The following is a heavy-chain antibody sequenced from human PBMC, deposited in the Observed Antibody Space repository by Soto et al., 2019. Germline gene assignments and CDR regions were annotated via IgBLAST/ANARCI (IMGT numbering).Heavy chain of an antibody. CDR2: IIPILGIA. Sequence: QVPLVQSGAEVKKPGSSVKVSCKASGGTFSSYTISWVRQAPGQGLEWMGRIIPILGIANYAQKFQGRVTITADKSTSTAYMELSSLRSEDTAVYYCASGYDSTKYYFDYWGQGTLVTVSS. D-gene: IGHD5-12*01. V-gene: IGHV1-69*02. CDR1: GGTFSSYT. J-gene: IGHJ4*02. CDR3: ASGYDSTKYYFDY.